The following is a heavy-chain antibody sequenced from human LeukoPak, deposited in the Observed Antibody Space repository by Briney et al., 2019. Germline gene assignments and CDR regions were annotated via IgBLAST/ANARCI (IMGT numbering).Heavy chain of an antibody. J-gene: IGHJ3*02. CDR3: ARSNLGIAVGGAFDI. CDR2: IYTSGST. V-gene: IGHV4-61*02. D-gene: IGHD6-19*01. CDR1: GGSISSGSYY. Sequence: PSQTLSLTCTVSGGSISSGSYYWSWIRQPAGKGLEWIGRIYTSGSTNYNPSLKSRVTISVDTSKNQFSLKLSSVTAADTAMYYCARSNLGIAVGGAFDIWGQGTMVTVSS.